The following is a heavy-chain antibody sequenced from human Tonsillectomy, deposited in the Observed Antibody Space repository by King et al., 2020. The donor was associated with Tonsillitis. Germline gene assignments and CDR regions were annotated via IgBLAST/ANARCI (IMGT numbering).Heavy chain of an antibody. CDR3: VKRDGEWYFDF. CDR1: GFTFSSYA. D-gene: IGHD5-24*01. J-gene: IGHJ2*01. CDR2: ITNSGSGT. V-gene: IGHV3-64D*08. Sequence: VQLVESGGGLVQPGGSLRLSCSASGFTFSSYAMHWVRQAPGKRLEYVSSITNSGSGTYYADSAKGRFTISRDNSRNTLFLQMSSLRADDTAVYYCVKRDGEWYFDFWGRGTLVTVSS.